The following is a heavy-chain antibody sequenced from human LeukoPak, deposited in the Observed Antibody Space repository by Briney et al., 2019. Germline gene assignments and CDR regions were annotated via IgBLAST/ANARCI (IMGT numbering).Heavy chain of an antibody. CDR2: MSPKSGNT. CDR1: GYTFISFD. J-gene: IGHJ6*03. D-gene: IGHD3-16*01. Sequence: ASVKVSCKASGYTFISFDIDWVRQATGQGLEWMGWMSPKSGNTDYAQKFQGRVTMTRNTSTNTAYLELSSLRSDDTAVYFCARGVGGLGNMDVWGEGTTVIVSS. V-gene: IGHV1-8*01. CDR3: ARGVGGLGNMDV.